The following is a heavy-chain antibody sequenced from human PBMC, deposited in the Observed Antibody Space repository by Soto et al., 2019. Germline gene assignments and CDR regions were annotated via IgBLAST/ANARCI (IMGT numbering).Heavy chain of an antibody. J-gene: IGHJ4*02. Sequence: EVQLLESGGGLVQPGGSLRLSCAASGFTFSSYAMSWVRQAPGKGLEWVSAISGSGGSTYYADSVKGRFTISRDNSKNTLYLQMNSLRAEDTAVYYCAKAESSPFRFLEWLAFFDYWGQGTLVTVSS. CDR1: GFTFSSYA. CDR3: AKAESSPFRFLEWLAFFDY. V-gene: IGHV3-23*01. CDR2: ISGSGGST. D-gene: IGHD3-3*01.